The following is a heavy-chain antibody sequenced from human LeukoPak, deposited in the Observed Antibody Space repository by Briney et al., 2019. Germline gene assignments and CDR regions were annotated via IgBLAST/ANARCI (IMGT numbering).Heavy chain of an antibody. Sequence: GGSLRLSCAASGFTFSSYAMSWVRQAPGKGLEWVSAISGSGGSTYYADSVKGRFTISRDNSKNTLYLQMNSLRAEDTAVYYCARGYQLTYYFDYWGQGTLVTVSS. CDR2: ISGSGGST. CDR1: GFTFSSYA. V-gene: IGHV3-23*01. CDR3: ARGYQLTYYFDY. D-gene: IGHD2-2*01. J-gene: IGHJ4*02.